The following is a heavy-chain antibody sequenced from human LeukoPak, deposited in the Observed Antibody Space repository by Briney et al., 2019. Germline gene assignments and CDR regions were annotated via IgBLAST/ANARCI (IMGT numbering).Heavy chain of an antibody. CDR1: GYTFTSYD. V-gene: IGHV1-8*01. D-gene: IGHD3-3*01. CDR2: MNPNSGNT. CDR3: ARVDPYYDFWSGYRLFDY. Sequence: ASVKVSCKASGYTFTSYDINWVRQATGQGLEWMGWMNPNSGNTGYAQKFHGRVTMTRNTPISTAYMELSSLRSEDTAVYYCARVDPYYDFWSGYRLFDYWGQGTLVTVSS. J-gene: IGHJ4*02.